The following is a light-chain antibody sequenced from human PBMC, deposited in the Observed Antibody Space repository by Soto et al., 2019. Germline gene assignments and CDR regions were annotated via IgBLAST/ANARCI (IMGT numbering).Light chain of an antibody. V-gene: IGLV3-21*02. Sequence: SYELTQPHSVSVAPGQTATITCGGDNIGDHSVHWYQQQPGQAPVLVVSDDSDRPSGIPERISGSNSGYTATLTISRVEAGDEADYHCQVWDSTTEHWVFGGGTKLTVL. CDR1: NIGDHS. J-gene: IGLJ3*02. CDR2: DDS. CDR3: QVWDSTTEHWV.